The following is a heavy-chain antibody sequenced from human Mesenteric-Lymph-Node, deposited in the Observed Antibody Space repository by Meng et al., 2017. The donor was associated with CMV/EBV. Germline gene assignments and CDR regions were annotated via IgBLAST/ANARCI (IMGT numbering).Heavy chain of an antibody. CDR1: GFTFSSYA. CDR3: AKDVRYCSSTSCHSNDAFDV. J-gene: IGHJ3*01. V-gene: IGHV3-23*01. D-gene: IGHD2-2*02. Sequence: GGSLRLSCAASGFTFSSYAMSWVRQAPGKGLEWVSAIGISSADMYYADSVKGRFTISRDNSENTLYLQMSSLRAEDTAVYYCAKDVRYCSSTSCHSNDAFDVWGQGTMVTVSS. CDR2: IGISSADM.